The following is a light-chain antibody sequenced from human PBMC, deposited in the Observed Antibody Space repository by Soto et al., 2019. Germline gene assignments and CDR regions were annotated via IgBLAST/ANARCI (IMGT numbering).Light chain of an antibody. J-gene: IGLJ2*01. V-gene: IGLV2-14*03. CDR2: DVT. Sequence: QSVLTQPASVSGSPGRSITISCSGTPSDIGAYNYVSWYQHLPGKAPEVIIYDVTNRPSGVSSRFSGSKSGTTASLTISGLQAEDEANYYCGSYTITSTLMIFGGGTKLTVL. CDR1: PSDIGAYNY. CDR3: GSYTITSTLMI.